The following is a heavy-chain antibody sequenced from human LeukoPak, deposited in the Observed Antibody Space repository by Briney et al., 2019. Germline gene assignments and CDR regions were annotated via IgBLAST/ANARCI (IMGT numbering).Heavy chain of an antibody. Sequence: PSETLSLTCTVSGGSISSGCYFWSWVRQHPGKGLEWTGYISHTGSTYYNPSLKSLVTISLDTSKHRFSLRLSSVNVEDTAVYYCARDLWFGEYNWFDAWGQGSLVTVSS. CDR2: ISHTGST. D-gene: IGHD3-10*01. CDR1: GGSISSGCYF. CDR3: ARDLWFGEYNWFDA. J-gene: IGHJ5*02. V-gene: IGHV4-31*01.